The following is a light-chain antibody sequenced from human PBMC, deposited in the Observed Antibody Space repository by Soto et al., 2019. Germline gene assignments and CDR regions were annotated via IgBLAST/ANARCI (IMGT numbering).Light chain of an antibody. V-gene: IGLV2-14*03. CDR3: SSYSSSTIPYV. J-gene: IGLJ1*01. Sequence: QSVLTQPASVSGSPGQSITISCTGTSSDVGRYNYVSWYQQHPGKAPKLIVYDVGNRPSGVSNRFSGSKSANTASLTISGLQAEDEADYYCSSYSSSTIPYVFGPGTKVTVL. CDR2: DVG. CDR1: SSDVGRYNY.